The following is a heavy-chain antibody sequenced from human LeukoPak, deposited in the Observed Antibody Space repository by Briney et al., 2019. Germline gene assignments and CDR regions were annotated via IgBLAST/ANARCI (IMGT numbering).Heavy chain of an antibody. Sequence: ASVRVSCKASGYPFSAHFLNWVRQAPGQGLEWMGNIDTTTGNPRYAQDFTGRFVFSLDTSVSTAYLQITSLKADDTAAYYCVRGTPTPGMDYWGQGTLVTVSS. D-gene: IGHD3-10*01. CDR3: VRGTPTPGMDY. CDR1: GYPFSAHF. J-gene: IGHJ4*02. CDR2: IDTTTGNP. V-gene: IGHV7-4-1*02.